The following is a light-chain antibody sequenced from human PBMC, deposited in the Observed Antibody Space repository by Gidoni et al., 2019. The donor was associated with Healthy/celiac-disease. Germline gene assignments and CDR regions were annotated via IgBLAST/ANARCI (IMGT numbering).Light chain of an antibody. V-gene: IGLV3-27*01. Sequence: SYELTQPSSVSVSPGQTARITCSGDVLAKKYDRWFQQKPGQAHVLVIYKDSERPSGIPERFSGSSSGTTVTLTISGAQVEDEADDYCYSAADNMVFGGGTKLTVL. CDR3: YSAADNMV. CDR2: KDS. CDR1: VLAKKY. J-gene: IGLJ2*01.